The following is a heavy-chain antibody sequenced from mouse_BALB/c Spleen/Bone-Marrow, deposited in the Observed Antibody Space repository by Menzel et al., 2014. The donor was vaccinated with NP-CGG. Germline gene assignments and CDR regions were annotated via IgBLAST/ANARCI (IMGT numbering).Heavy chain of an antibody. CDR3: ARDYYGSSDY. CDR2: INSNGGST. J-gene: IGHJ2*01. Sequence: EVKVVESGGGLVQPGGSLKLSCAASGFTFSSYGMSWVRQIPDKRLELVATINSNGGSTYYPDSVKGRFTISRDDAKNTLYLQMSSLKSEDTAMYYCARDYYGSSDYWGQGTTLTVSS. CDR1: GFTFSSYG. D-gene: IGHD1-1*01. V-gene: IGHV5-6-3*01.